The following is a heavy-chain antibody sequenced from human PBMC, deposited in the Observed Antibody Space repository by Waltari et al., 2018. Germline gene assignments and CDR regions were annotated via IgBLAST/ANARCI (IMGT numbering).Heavy chain of an antibody. CDR3: AKALWFGESVFVS. V-gene: IGHV3-23*01. CDR1: GFTCSSYA. CDR2: ISGSGGST. Sequence: EVQRSEMGGVLLQPGESLTLPVAAWGFTCSSYAVRWVRQAPGNGLEWVSGISGSGGSTHYAVSVKGRFTLSRDTSKIMLHLQMNSLRAEGTPVYYCAKALWFGESVFVSWGQGTLVTVSS. D-gene: IGHD3-10*01. J-gene: IGHJ4*02.